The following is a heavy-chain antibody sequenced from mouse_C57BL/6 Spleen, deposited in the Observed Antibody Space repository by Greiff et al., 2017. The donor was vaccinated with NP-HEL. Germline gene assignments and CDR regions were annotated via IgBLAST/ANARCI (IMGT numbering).Heavy chain of an antibody. J-gene: IGHJ2*01. CDR3: ARSRGDFDY. CDR2: IYPSDSET. V-gene: IGHV1-61*01. Sequence: QVQLQQPGAELVRPGSSVKLSCKASGYTFTSYWMDWVKQRPGQGLEWIGNIYPSDSETHYNQKFKDKATLTVDKSSSTAYMQLSSLTSEDSAVYYCARSRGDFDYWGQGTTLTVSS. CDR1: GYTFTSYW.